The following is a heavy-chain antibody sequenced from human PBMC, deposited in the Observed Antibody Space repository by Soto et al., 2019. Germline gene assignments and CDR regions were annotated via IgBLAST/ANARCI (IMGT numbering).Heavy chain of an antibody. Sequence: TLSLTCTVSGGSISSGGYYWSWIRQHPGKGLEWIGYIYYSGSTYYNPSLKSRVTISVDTSKNQFSLKLSSVTAADTAVYYCAREYIGAYYMDVWGKGTTVTVSS. CDR2: IYYSGST. D-gene: IGHD3-10*01. J-gene: IGHJ6*03. V-gene: IGHV4-31*03. CDR3: AREYIGAYYMDV. CDR1: GGSISSGGYY.